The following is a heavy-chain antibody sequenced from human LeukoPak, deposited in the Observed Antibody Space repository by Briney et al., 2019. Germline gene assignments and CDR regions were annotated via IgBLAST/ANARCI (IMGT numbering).Heavy chain of an antibody. CDR1: GGTFGSYA. CDR2: IIPIFGTA. Sequence: SVKVSCKASGGTFGSYAISWVRQAPGQGLEWMGGIIPIFGTANYAQKFQGRVTITTDESTSTAYMELSSLRSEDTAVYYCARAGVGYCSSTSCYLSDYWGQGTLVTVSS. V-gene: IGHV1-69*05. D-gene: IGHD2-2*01. J-gene: IGHJ4*02. CDR3: ARAGVGYCSSTSCYLSDY.